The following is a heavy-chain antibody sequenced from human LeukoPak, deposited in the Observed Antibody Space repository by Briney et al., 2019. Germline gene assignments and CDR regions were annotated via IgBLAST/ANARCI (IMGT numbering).Heavy chain of an antibody. J-gene: IGHJ4*02. CDR1: GFTFSNYA. D-gene: IGHD2-15*01. V-gene: IGHV3-23*01. CDR3: AKGRGYCTGGSCYSDY. Sequence: GGSLRLFCTASGFTFSNYAMSWVRQAPGKGLEGVSTISGSDGSTYYADSVKGRFTISRDNYKNTLYLQMNSLRVEDTAIYYCAKGRGYCTGGSCYSDYWGQGTLVTVSS. CDR2: ISGSDGST.